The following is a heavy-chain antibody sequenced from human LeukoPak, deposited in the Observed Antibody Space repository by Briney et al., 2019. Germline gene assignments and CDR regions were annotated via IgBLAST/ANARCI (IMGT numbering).Heavy chain of an antibody. CDR3: ARLDGDNGSRSPGDYYYYYYMDV. CDR2: IYYSGST. D-gene: IGHD4-17*01. Sequence: SETLSRTCTVSGGSISSYYWSWIRQPPGKGLEWIGYIYYSGSTNYNPSLKSRVTISVDTSKNQFSLKLSSVTAADTAVYYCARLDGDNGSRSPGDYYYYYYMDVWGKGTTVTISS. V-gene: IGHV4-59*01. CDR1: GGSISSYY. J-gene: IGHJ6*03.